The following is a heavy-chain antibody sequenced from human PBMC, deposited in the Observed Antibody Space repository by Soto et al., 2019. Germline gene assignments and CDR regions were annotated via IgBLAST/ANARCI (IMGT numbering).Heavy chain of an antibody. J-gene: IGHJ5*02. CDR3: ARDPAP. CDR1: GGSITRGGYY. Sequence: QVQLQESGPGLVKPSETLSLTCTVSGGSITRGGYYWSWIRQHPGKGLEWIGYIYNSGTTYYNPSLTSRVTISVDTSQNPFSLKLTSVTAADTAVYYCARDPAPWGQGPLVTVSS. CDR2: IYNSGTT. V-gene: IGHV4-31*03.